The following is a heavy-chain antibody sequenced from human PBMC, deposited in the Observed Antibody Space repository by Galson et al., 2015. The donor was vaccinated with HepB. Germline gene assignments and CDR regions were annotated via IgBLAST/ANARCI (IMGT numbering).Heavy chain of an antibody. J-gene: IGHJ4*02. CDR1: GFTFSSYE. Sequence: SLRLSCAASGFTFSSYEMNWVRQAPGKGLEWVSYISSSGSTIYYADSVKGRFTISRDNAKNSLYLQMNSLRAEDTAVYYCARGAPAGAEDYWGQGTLVTVSS. D-gene: IGHD3-10*01. CDR2: ISSSGSTI. CDR3: ARGAPAGAEDY. V-gene: IGHV3-48*03.